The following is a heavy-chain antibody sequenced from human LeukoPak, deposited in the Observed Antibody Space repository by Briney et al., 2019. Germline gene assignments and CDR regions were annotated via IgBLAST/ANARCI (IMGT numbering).Heavy chain of an antibody. CDR1: GFTFSSYA. J-gene: IGHJ4*02. CDR3: ARDTEEWLFPPAHYSDY. Sequence: GGSLRLSCAASGFTFSSYAMHWVRQAPGKGLEWVAVISYDGSNKYYADSVKGRFTISRDNSKNTLYLQMNSLRAEDTAVYYCARDTEEWLFPPAHYSDYWGQGTLVTVSS. CDR2: ISYDGSNK. D-gene: IGHD6-19*01. V-gene: IGHV3-30-3*01.